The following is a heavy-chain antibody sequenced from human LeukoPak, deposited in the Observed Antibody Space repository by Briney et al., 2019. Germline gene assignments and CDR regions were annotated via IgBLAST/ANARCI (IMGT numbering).Heavy chain of an antibody. CDR1: GFTFSSYG. Sequence: GRSLRLSCAASGFTFSSYGMHWVRQAPGKGLEWVAVIWYDGSNKYYADSVKGRFTISRDNPKNTLYLQMNGLRAEDTAVYYCARDVTMDGYNGALDYWGQGALVTVSS. D-gene: IGHD5-24*01. J-gene: IGHJ4*02. CDR3: ARDVTMDGYNGALDY. CDR2: IWYDGSNK. V-gene: IGHV3-33*01.